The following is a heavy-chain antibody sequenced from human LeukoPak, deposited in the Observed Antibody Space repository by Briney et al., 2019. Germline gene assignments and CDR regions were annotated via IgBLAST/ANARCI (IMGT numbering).Heavy chain of an antibody. J-gene: IGHJ6*02. CDR2: ISSSTNYI. CDR3: ARDPVVVVPAATPGRSSSYYYKGLDV. D-gene: IGHD2-2*01. V-gene: IGHV3-21*06. Sequence: GGSLRLSCAASGFTFRKYRMHWVRQTPGKGLEWVASISSSTNYIFYGDSVRGRFTISRDNANNSLSLHINSLSAEDTGVYYCARDPVVVVPAATPGRSSSYYYKGLDVWGQGTTVTVSS. CDR1: GFTFRKYR.